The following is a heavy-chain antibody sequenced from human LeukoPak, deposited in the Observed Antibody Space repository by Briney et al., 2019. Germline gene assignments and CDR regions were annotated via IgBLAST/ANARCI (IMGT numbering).Heavy chain of an antibody. V-gene: IGHV3-66*01. CDR2: IYSGGST. J-gene: IGHJ4*02. CDR3: ARAYDFWSGYFDY. CDR1: GFTVSSNY. D-gene: IGHD3-3*01. Sequence: TGGSLRLSCAASGFTVSSNYMSWVRQAPGKGLEWVSVIYSGGSTYYADSVKGRFTISRDNSKNTLYLQMNSLRAEDTAVYYCARAYDFWSGYFDYWGQGTLVTVSS.